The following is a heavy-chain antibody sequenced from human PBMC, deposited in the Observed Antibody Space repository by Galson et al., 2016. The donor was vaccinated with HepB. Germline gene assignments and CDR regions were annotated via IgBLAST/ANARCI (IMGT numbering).Heavy chain of an antibody. CDR2: IDPSDSYS. D-gene: IGHD6-19*01. V-gene: IGHV5-10-1*01. J-gene: IGHJ6*02. Sequence: QSGAEVKKPGESLKISCKTSGYTFTSYWITWVRQIPGKGLEWIGRIDPSDSYSSYSPSFQGNVTTSADKSISTAYLQWTSLTASETAIFYFAGSLPSAGTPFSYGMDVWGQGTTVTVSS. CDR3: AGSLPSAGTPFSYGMDV. CDR1: GYTFTSYW.